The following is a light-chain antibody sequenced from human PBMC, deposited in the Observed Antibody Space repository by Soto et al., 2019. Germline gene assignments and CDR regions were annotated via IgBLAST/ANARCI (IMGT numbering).Light chain of an antibody. V-gene: IGLV2-14*02. J-gene: IGLJ1*01. Sequence: QSALTQPASVSGSPGQSIAISCTGTSSDVGSYDLVSWYQQHPGKAPKLIIYEVTKRPSGVPDRFSGSKSGTSASLAISGLQSEDEADYYCAAWDDRLNGYVFGTGTKVTVL. CDR2: EVT. CDR3: AAWDDRLNGYV. CDR1: SSDVGSYDL.